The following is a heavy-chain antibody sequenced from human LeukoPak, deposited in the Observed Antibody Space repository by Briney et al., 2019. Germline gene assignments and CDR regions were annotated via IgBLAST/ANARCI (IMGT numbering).Heavy chain of an antibody. V-gene: IGHV1-46*01. J-gene: IGHJ4*02. Sequence: ASVKVSCKASGYTFTTYFLHWVRQAPGQGLEWMGMINPSAGTTNYAQNFQGRVTMTRDTSISTAYMELSRLRSDDTAVYYCARLGRWVEGNYWGQGTLVTVSS. CDR3: ARLGRWVEGNY. D-gene: IGHD4-23*01. CDR2: INPSAGTT. CDR1: GYTFTTYF.